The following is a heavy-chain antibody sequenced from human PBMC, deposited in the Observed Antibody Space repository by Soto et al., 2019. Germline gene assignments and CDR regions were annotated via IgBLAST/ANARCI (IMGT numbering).Heavy chain of an antibody. Sequence: ESGGGVVQPGRSLRLSCAASGFTFSSYGMHWVRQAPGKGLEWVAVISYDGSNKYYADSVKGRFTISRDNSKNTLYLQMNSLRAEDTAVYYCAKRGYDILTGYPGGYYYYYMDVWGKGTTVTVSS. J-gene: IGHJ6*03. CDR3: AKRGYDILTGYPGGYYYYYMDV. V-gene: IGHV3-30*18. CDR1: GFTFSSYG. CDR2: ISYDGSNK. D-gene: IGHD3-9*01.